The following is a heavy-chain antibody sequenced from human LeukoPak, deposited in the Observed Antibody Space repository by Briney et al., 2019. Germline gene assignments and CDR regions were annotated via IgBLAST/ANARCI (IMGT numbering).Heavy chain of an antibody. CDR1: GFTFTNYA. Sequence: PGGSLRLSCAASGFTFTNYAMSWVRQAPGKGLEWVSTFSRSGGNTYYADSVKGRFTISRDNSKNTLYLQMNSLRAEDTAVYYCAKSYYYDSSGPNWFDPWGQGTLVTVSS. CDR2: FSRSGGNT. D-gene: IGHD3-22*01. J-gene: IGHJ5*02. V-gene: IGHV3-23*01. CDR3: AKSYYYDSSGPNWFDP.